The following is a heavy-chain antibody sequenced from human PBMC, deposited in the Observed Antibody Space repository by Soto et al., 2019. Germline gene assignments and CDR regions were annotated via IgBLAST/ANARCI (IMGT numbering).Heavy chain of an antibody. CDR2: ISYSGST. CDR1: GGSVSSGTYY. CDR3: AKGATSGWFTGAAHYFDY. V-gene: IGHV4-61*01. Sequence: QVQLQESGPGLVKPSETLSLTCIVSGGSVSSGTYYWTWIRQPPGKGLEWIGYISYSGSTNYNPSLKSRVTISADTSKNQFSLKLNSVTAADTAVYYCAKGATSGWFTGAAHYFDYWGQGSLVTVSS. D-gene: IGHD6-19*01. J-gene: IGHJ4*02.